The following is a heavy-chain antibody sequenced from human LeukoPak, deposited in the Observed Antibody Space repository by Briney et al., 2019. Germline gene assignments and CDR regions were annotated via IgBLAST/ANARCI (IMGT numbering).Heavy chain of an antibody. V-gene: IGHV4-61*02. CDR1: GGSISSGSYY. CDR2: IYTSGCT. D-gene: IGHD3-10*01. J-gene: IGHJ6*03. Sequence: SQTLSLTCTVSGGSISSGSYYWSWIRQPAGKGLEWIGRIYTSGCTNYNPSLKSRVTMSVDTSKNQFSLKVSSVTAADTAVYYCARVFDSGSQAYFYYMDVWGKGTTVTISS. CDR3: ARVFDSGSQAYFYYMDV.